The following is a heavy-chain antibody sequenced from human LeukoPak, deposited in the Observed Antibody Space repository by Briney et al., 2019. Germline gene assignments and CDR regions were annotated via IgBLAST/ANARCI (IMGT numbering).Heavy chain of an antibody. J-gene: IGHJ6*04. V-gene: IGHV1-69*01. CDR3: ARVAIEGCSSTSCYANGMDV. CDR1: GGTFSSYA. Sequence: GASVKVSCKASGGTFSSYAISWVRQAPGQGLEWMGGIIPILGTANKVQKFQGRVTITAAESTTTAYMELSSLRSEDKAVYYCARVAIEGCSSTSCYANGMDVWGKGTTVTISS. D-gene: IGHD2-2*01. CDR2: IIPILGTA.